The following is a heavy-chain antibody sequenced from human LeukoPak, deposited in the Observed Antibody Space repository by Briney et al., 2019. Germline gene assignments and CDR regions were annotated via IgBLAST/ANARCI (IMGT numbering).Heavy chain of an antibody. CDR2: VSYDGSNT. J-gene: IGHJ4*02. CDR1: GFTFSSYL. CDR3: ARDLAWGAFDY. D-gene: IGHD7-27*01. V-gene: IGHV3-30*04. Sequence: TGGSLRLSCAASGFTFSSYLMHWVRQAPGKGLEWVAVVSYDGSNTYYADSVKGRFTISRDNSKNTVYLQMNSLRVEDTAVYYCARDLAWGAFDYWGQGTLVSVSS.